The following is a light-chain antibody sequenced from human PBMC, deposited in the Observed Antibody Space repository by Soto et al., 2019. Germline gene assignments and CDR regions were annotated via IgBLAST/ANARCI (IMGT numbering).Light chain of an antibody. J-gene: IGKJ1*01. CDR2: GAS. CDR3: QHYGSSLWT. Sequence: EVELTQSPGTLSLSPGERATLSCRASQSVSSSYLTWYQQKPGQAPRLLIYGASNRATGIPDRFSGSGSGTDFTLTISGLEPEDFAVYYCQHYGSSLWTFGQGTKVEIK. V-gene: IGKV3-20*01. CDR1: QSVSSSY.